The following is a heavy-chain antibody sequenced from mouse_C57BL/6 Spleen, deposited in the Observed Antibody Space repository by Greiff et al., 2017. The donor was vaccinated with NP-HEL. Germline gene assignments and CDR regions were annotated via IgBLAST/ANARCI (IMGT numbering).Heavy chain of an antibody. J-gene: IGHJ2*01. D-gene: IGHD2-1*01. CDR1: GYAFSSSW. Sequence: QVQLQQSGPELVKPGASVKISCKASGYAFSSSWMNWVKQRPGKGLEWIGRIYPGDGDTNYNGKFKGKATLTADKSSSTAYMRLSSLTSEDSAVYFCARPIYYGNYAFDYWGQGTTLTVSS. V-gene: IGHV1-82*01. CDR2: IYPGDGDT. CDR3: ARPIYYGNYAFDY.